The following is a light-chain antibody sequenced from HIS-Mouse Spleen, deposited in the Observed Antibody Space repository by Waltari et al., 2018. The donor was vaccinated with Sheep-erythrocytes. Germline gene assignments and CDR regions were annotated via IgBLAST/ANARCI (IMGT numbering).Light chain of an antibody. J-gene: IGLJ2*01. Sequence: QSVLTQPPSVSGAPGQRVTIPCTGSSSNIGAGYEVHWYQQLPGTAPKLLIYGTSNRPSGVPDRFSGSKSGTSASLAITGLQAEDEADYYCQSYDSSLSAVVFGGGTKLTVL. V-gene: IGLV1-40*01. CDR3: QSYDSSLSAVV. CDR1: SSNIGAGYE. CDR2: GTS.